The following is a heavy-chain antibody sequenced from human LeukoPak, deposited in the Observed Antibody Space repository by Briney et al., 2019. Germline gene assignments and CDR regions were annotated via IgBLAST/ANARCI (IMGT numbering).Heavy chain of an antibody. Sequence: SEPLSLTCAVCGYSISRGYYWGRVRQPPGEGLEWIGCIYHSGSTYYNPSLKRRLHIPVDTSKNHFSPNQSPVSPASRPVFYCARRLESSQSIFGVVTTTRWYYMDVWGKGTTVTVSS. D-gene: IGHD3-3*01. J-gene: IGHJ6*03. CDR3: ARRLESSQSIFGVVTTTRWYYMDV. CDR2: IYHSGST. CDR1: GYSISRGYY. V-gene: IGHV4-38-2*01.